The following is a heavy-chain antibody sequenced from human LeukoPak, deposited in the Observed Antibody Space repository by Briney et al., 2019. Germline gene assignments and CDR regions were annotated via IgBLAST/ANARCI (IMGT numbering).Heavy chain of an antibody. V-gene: IGHV3-23*01. J-gene: IGHJ4*02. D-gene: IGHD6-13*01. CDR1: GFTFSSYA. Sequence: PGGSLRLSCAASGFTFSSYAMSWVRQAPGKGLEWVSAISGSGGSTYYADPVKGRFTISRDNSKNTLYLQMNSLRAEDTAVYYCAKDSLAAAHSELDYWGQRTLVTVSS. CDR2: ISGSGGST. CDR3: AKDSLAAAHSELDY.